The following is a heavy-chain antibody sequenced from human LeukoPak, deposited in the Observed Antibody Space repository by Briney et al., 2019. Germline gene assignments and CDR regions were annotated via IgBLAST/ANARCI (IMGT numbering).Heavy chain of an antibody. Sequence: PGGSLRLSCAASGFTFSSYAMHWVRQAPGKGLEYVSAISSNGGSAYYANSVKGRFTISRDNSKNTLYLQMGSPRAEDMAVYYCARAECGGDCYLYAFDIWGQGTMVTVSS. J-gene: IGHJ3*02. CDR1: GFTFSSYA. CDR2: ISSNGGSA. D-gene: IGHD2-21*02. CDR3: ARAECGGDCYLYAFDI. V-gene: IGHV3-64*01.